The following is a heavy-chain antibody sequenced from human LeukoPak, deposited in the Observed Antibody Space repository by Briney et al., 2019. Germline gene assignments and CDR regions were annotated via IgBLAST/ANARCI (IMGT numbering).Heavy chain of an antibody. CDR3: VKGPSSGWYYYFDY. J-gene: IGHJ4*02. CDR1: GFTFSSYA. CDR2: ISSNGGST. V-gene: IGHV3-64D*06. Sequence: GGSLRLSCSASGFTFSSYAMHWVRQAPGKGLEYVSAISSNGGSTYYAGSVKGRFTISRDNSKNTLYLQMSSLRAEDTAVYYCVKGPSSGWYYYFDYWGQGTLVTVSS. D-gene: IGHD6-19*01.